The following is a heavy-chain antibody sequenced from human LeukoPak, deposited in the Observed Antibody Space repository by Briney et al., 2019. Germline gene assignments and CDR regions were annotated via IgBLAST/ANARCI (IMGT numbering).Heavy chain of an antibody. CDR2: LYSDGRSL. Sequence: GGSLRLSCAGSGFNFTGYWMHWVRQAPGKGLEWISRLYSDGRSLTYADSVMGRFTISRDNAKNMLYLQMNSLSAEDTAVYYCARGRGLGELAVASFDSWGQGILVTVSS. D-gene: IGHD6-19*01. CDR1: GFNFTGYW. CDR3: ARGRGLGELAVASFDS. V-gene: IGHV3-74*03. J-gene: IGHJ4*02.